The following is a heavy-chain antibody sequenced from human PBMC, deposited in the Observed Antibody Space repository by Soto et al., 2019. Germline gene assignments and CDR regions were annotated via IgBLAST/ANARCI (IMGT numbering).Heavy chain of an antibody. J-gene: IGHJ4*02. Sequence: EVQLVESGGGLVQPGGSLRLSCAASGFTFSSYSMNWVRQAPGKGLEWVSYISSSSSTIYYADSVKGRFTISRDNAKNALYLQMKSLRDEDGAVYYCARDHYDSSGLFDYWGQGTLGTVSS. V-gene: IGHV3-48*02. D-gene: IGHD3-22*01. CDR3: ARDHYDSSGLFDY. CDR1: GFTFSSYS. CDR2: ISSSSSTI.